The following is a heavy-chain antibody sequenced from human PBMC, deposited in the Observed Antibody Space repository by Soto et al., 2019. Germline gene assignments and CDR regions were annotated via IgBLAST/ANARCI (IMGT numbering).Heavy chain of an antibody. CDR1: GYTFTNYG. D-gene: IGHD1-26*01. V-gene: IGHV1-18*01. J-gene: IGHJ5*02. CDR3: ARIVGADRRWFNP. CDR2: ISAYNGNT. Sequence: ASVKVSCKASGYTFTNYGLTWVRQAPRQGLEWMGWISAYNGNTNYAQKLQGRVTMTTDTSTSTAYMELRSLRSDDTAVYYCARIVGADRRWFNPWGQGTLVTVSS.